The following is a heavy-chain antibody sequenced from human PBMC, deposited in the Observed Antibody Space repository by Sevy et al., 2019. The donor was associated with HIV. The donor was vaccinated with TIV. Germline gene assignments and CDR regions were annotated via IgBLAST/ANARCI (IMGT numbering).Heavy chain of an antibody. D-gene: IGHD6-19*01. CDR1: GFSFSDYY. CDR3: ARDRVALADHYFDY. V-gene: IGHV3-11*06. Sequence: GGSLRLSCAASGFSFSDYYMSWIRQAPGRGLEWISYISTGNTYTNYADSVKGQFTISRDNAKNSLYLQMNSLRAEDTGVYECARDRVALADHYFDYWGHGTLVTVFS. J-gene: IGHJ4*01. CDR2: ISTGNTYT.